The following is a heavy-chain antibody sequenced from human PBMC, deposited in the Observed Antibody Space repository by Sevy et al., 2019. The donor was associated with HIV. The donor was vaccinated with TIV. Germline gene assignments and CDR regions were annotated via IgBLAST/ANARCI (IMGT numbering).Heavy chain of an antibody. D-gene: IGHD6-19*01. CDR2: IIPIFGAT. V-gene: IGHV1-69*13. Sequence: ASVKVSCKASGGTFYSYAISWVRQAPGQGLEWMGGIIPIFGATNYAQKFQGRVTITADESTSAAYMELSSLRSEDTAVYYCARAETAVTGTAFDYWGQGTLVTVSS. J-gene: IGHJ4*02. CDR3: ARAETAVTGTAFDY. CDR1: GGTFYSYA.